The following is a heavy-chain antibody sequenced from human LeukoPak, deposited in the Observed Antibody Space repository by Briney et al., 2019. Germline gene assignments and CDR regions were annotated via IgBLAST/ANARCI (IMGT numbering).Heavy chain of an antibody. Sequence: SETLSLTRSVAGGSISNYYWSWIRQPPGEGLEWIGDISYSGNTNYDPSLKSRVTMSVDTSRTQFSLKLSSVTAADTAVYYCARAPTYTDVCRAPAPLEIYYYMDVWGKGTTVTVSS. CDR2: ISYSGNT. J-gene: IGHJ6*03. V-gene: IGHV4-59*01. CDR1: GGSISNYY. CDR3: ARAPTYTDVCRAPAPLEIYYYMDV. D-gene: IGHD3-16*01.